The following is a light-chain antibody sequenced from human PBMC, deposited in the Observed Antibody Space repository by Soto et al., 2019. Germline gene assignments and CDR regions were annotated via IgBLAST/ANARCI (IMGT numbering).Light chain of an antibody. CDR2: DVS. J-gene: IGLJ1*01. CDR1: SSDVGGDNY. CDR3: SSYRASSPTHYV. V-gene: IGLV2-14*03. Sequence: QSVLTQPASLSGSPGQSITISWTGTSSDVGGDNYVSWYQQHPGKAPKLMIYDVSNRPSGVSNRFSGSKSGNTASLTISGLQAEDEADYYCSSYRASSPTHYVFGTGTKLTVL.